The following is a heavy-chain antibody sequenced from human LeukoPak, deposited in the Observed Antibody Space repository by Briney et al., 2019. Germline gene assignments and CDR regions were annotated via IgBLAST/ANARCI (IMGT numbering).Heavy chain of an antibody. D-gene: IGHD6-13*01. Sequence: SETLSLTCTVSGASISTYFWSWIRQPPGKGLECIGYVYSSGSTNYNPSLKSRVTISVDTAKNQVSLKLSSVTAADTAMYYCARQVYRSPYAFDIWGQGTVVTVSS. J-gene: IGHJ3*02. CDR3: ARQVYRSPYAFDI. CDR1: GASISTYF. CDR2: VYSSGST. V-gene: IGHV4-59*08.